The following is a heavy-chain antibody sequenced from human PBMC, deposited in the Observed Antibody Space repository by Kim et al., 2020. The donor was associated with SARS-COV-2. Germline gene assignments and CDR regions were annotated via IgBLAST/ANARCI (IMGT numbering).Heavy chain of an antibody. V-gene: IGHV1-69*13. Sequence: SVKVSCKASGGTFSSYAISWVRQAPGQGLEWMGGIIPIFGTANYAQKFQGRVTITADESTSTAYMELSSLRSEDTAVYYCARDAATGTTFDPFFDIWGQGTMVTVSS. D-gene: IGHD1-7*01. J-gene: IGHJ3*02. CDR3: ARDAATGTTFDPFFDI. CDR2: IIPIFGTA. CDR1: GGTFSSYA.